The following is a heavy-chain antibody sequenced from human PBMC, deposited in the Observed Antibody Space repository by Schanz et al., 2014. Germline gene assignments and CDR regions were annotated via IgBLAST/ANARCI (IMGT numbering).Heavy chain of an antibody. D-gene: IGHD6-13*01. J-gene: IGHJ4*02. V-gene: IGHV3-48*01. CDR3: VSQTGSPNY. CDR1: GFTFSSNS. Sequence: EVQLVESGGGLVKPGGSLRLSCAASGFTFSSNSMNWVSQAPGKGLEWISYIGSSSSRIDHADSVKGRFTISRDNAKNSLYLQMNSLRVEDTAVYFCVSQTGSPNYWGQGTLVTVSS. CDR2: IGSSSSRI.